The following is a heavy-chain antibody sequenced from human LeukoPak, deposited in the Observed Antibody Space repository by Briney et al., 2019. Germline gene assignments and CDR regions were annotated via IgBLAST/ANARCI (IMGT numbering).Heavy chain of an antibody. D-gene: IGHD3-3*01. Sequence: PSETLSLTCTVSGGSISSYFWSWIRQPPGKVLESIGYIHYSGSTNYNPSLKSRVTISVDTSKNHFSVNLSSVTAADKDVYYCARLQGTFWSGYQTTNWFDPWGQGIVVTVSS. V-gene: IGHV4-59*01. CDR1: GGSISSYF. CDR3: ARLQGTFWSGYQTTNWFDP. J-gene: IGHJ5*02. CDR2: IHYSGST.